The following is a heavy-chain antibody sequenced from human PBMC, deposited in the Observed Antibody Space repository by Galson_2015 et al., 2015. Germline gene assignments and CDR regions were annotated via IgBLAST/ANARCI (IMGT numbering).Heavy chain of an antibody. Sequence: SLRLSCAASGFIFGDHHMHWVRQFPGKGLMWVSQNHPDGIITKYPDSTKGRFTISRDNVKDMLYLQLNSLRVEDMAVYYCVRGTQDWAGVDYWGQGTLVTVSS. CDR2: NHPDGIIT. CDR3: VRGTQDWAGVDY. V-gene: IGHV3-74*03. J-gene: IGHJ4*02. D-gene: IGHD3/OR15-3a*01. CDR1: GFIFGDHH.